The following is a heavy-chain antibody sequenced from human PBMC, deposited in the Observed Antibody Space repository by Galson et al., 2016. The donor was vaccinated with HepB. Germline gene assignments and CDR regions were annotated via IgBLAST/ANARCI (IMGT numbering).Heavy chain of an antibody. J-gene: IGHJ4*02. CDR2: IDGAGHTT. D-gene: IGHD1-1*01. Sequence: SLRLSCAVTGFSVTGYGLTWVRQAPGKGLQWVSDIDGAGHTTHHADSVKGRFTMSRDNSQDTVYLEMKSVRVEDTAIYYCAIGATGATWKNWDQGTLVTVSS. CDR1: GFSVTGYG. V-gene: IGHV3-23*01. CDR3: AIGATGATWKN.